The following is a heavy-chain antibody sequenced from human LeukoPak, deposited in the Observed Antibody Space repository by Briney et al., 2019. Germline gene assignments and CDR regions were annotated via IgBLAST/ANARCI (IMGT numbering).Heavy chain of an antibody. V-gene: IGHV4-39*07. CDR1: GGSISSPNYC. CDR2: IYFSGST. CDR3: ARDQDVGNYYYYLDV. J-gene: IGHJ6*03. D-gene: IGHD7-27*01. Sequence: SETLSLTCTVSGGSISSPNYCWAWIRQSPGKGLEWIGTIYFSGSTYYNPSLKSRVTISIDTSKNQFSLSLSSVTAADTAVYFCARDQDVGNYYYYLDVWGKGTTVTVSS.